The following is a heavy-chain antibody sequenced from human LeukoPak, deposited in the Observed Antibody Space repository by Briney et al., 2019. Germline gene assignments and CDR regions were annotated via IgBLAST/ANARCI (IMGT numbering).Heavy chain of an antibody. J-gene: IGHJ5*02. CDR2: MNPNSGNT. D-gene: IGHD6-13*01. Sequence: ASVKVSCKASGYTFTGYYMHWVRRAPGQGLEWMGWMNPNSGNTGYAQKFQGRVTMTRNTSISTAYMELSSLRSEDTAVYYCASLRGSWSLNWFDPWGQGTLVTVSS. CDR1: GYTFTGYY. V-gene: IGHV1-8*02. CDR3: ASLRGSWSLNWFDP.